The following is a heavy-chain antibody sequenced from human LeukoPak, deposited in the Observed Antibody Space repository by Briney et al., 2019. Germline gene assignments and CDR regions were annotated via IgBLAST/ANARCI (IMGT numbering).Heavy chain of an antibody. J-gene: IGHJ4*02. CDR2: INHSGST. CDR1: GGSFSGYY. Sequence: PSETLSLTCAVYGGSFSGYYWSWVRQPPGRGLEWIGEINHSGSTNYNPSLKSRVTISVEKSKNEFSLKMTSVTAADTAVYYCARNGYYSSDYWGQGTLVTVSS. V-gene: IGHV4-34*01. CDR3: ARNGYYSSDY. D-gene: IGHD4-17*01.